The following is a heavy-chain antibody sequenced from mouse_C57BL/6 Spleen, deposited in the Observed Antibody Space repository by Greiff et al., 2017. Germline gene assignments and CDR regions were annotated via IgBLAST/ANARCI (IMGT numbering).Heavy chain of an antibody. CDR2: IHPNSGST. V-gene: IGHV1-64*01. CDR3: ARETVVARDYVDY. Sequence: QVQLQQPGAELVKPGASVKLSCKASGYTFTSYWMHWVKQRPGQGLEWIGMIHPNSGSTNYNEKFKSKATLTVDKSSSTAYMQLSSLTSEDSAVYYCARETVVARDYVDYWGQGTTLTVSS. CDR1: GYTFTSYW. D-gene: IGHD1-1*01. J-gene: IGHJ2*01.